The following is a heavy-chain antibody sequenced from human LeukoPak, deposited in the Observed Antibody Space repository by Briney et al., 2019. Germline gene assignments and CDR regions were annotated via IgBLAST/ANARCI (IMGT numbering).Heavy chain of an antibody. CDR1: GGSISSGRYY. J-gene: IGHJ4*02. CDR2: IYYSGST. D-gene: IGHD3-10*01. V-gene: IGHV4-31*03. Sequence: SQTLSLTCTVSGGSISSGRYYWSWIRQHPGKGLEWIGNIYYSGSTYYNPSLKSRVSISVDTSKNHFSLKLRSVTAADTAVFYCARSVYGSGSYYLDYWGQGTLVTVSS. CDR3: ARSVYGSGSYYLDY.